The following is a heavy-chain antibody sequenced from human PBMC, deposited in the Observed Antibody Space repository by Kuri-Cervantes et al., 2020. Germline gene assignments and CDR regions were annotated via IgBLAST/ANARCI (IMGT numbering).Heavy chain of an antibody. D-gene: IGHD5-18*01. V-gene: IGHV3-21*01. CDR2: ISSSSSYI. CDR1: GFTFSSYS. Sequence: GSLKISCAASGFTFSSYSMNWVRQAPGKGLEWVSSISSSSSYIYYADSVKGRFTISRDNAKNSLYLQMNSLRAEDTAVYYCARAPAMVTRYYFDYWGQGTLVTFSS. CDR3: ARAPAMVTRYYFDY. J-gene: IGHJ4*02.